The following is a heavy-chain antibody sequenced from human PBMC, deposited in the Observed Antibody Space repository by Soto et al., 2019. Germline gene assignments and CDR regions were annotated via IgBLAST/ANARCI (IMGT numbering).Heavy chain of an antibody. CDR1: GFTFSSYS. CDR3: ARACRSGVSNRDWFDP. CDR2: ISSSSSYI. J-gene: IGHJ5*02. D-gene: IGHD3-10*01. Sequence: EVQLVESGGGLVKPGGSLRLSCAASGFTFSSYSMNWVRQAPGKGLKWVSSISSSSSYIYYADSVKGRFTISRDNAKNSLYLQMNSLRAEDTAVYYCARACRSGVSNRDWFDPWGQGTLVTVSS. V-gene: IGHV3-21*01.